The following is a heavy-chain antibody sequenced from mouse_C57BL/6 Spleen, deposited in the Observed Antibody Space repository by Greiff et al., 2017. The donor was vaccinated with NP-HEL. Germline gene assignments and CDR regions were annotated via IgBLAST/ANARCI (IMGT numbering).Heavy chain of an antibody. CDR3: AGSEAGGYDAYSFDY. D-gene: IGHD2-2*01. CDR2: IYPRSGNT. CDR1: GYTFTSYG. V-gene: IGHV1-81*01. Sequence: QVQLQQSGAELARPRASVKLSCKASGYTFTSYGISWVKQRTGQGLEWIGEIYPRSGNTYYNEKFKGKATLTADKSSSTAYMELRSLTSEDSAVYVGAGSEAGGYDAYSFDYWGQGTTLTVSS. J-gene: IGHJ2*01.